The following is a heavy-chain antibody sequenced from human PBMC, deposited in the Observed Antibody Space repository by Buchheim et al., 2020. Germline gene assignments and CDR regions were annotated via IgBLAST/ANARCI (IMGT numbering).Heavy chain of an antibody. J-gene: IGHJ6*02. V-gene: IGHV3-72*01. Sequence: EVQLVESGGGLVQPGGSLRLSCAASGFTFSDHYMEWVRQAPGKGLEWIGRSRNTVNSYTTEYAASVKGRFTISRDESRNSMYLQMNSLITEDTAVYYCSRGPGGKAAAGDLSYYFPMDVWGHGTTVTVSS. CDR1: GFTFSDHY. CDR3: SRGPGGKAAAGDLSYYFPMDV. D-gene: IGHD6-13*01. CDR2: SRNTVNSYTT.